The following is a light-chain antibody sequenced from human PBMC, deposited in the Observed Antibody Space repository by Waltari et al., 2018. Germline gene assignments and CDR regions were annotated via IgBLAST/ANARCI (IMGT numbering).Light chain of an antibody. CDR1: QSVSSSY. J-gene: IGKJ2*01. CDR2: GAS. V-gene: IGKV3-20*01. Sequence: EIVLTQSPGTLSLSPAERATLSCRASQSVSSSYLAWYQQKPGQAPRLLIYGASIRATGIPDRFSGSGSGTGFTLTISRLEPEDFAVYYCQQYGGSPYTFGQGTKLEIK. CDR3: QQYGGSPYT.